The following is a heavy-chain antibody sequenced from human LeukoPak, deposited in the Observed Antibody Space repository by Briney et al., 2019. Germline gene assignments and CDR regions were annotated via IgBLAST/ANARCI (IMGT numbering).Heavy chain of an antibody. CDR2: ISYDGSNQ. V-gene: IGHV3-30-3*01. CDR3: ARDSSDNWFDP. Sequence: PGRSLRLSCAASGFTFSTFPMHWVRRSPGKGLEWVALISYDGSNQYYTDSVKGRFTISRDNSKNTLFLQMNSLRAEDTALYYCARDSSDNWFDPWGQGTLVTVSS. J-gene: IGHJ5*02. CDR1: GFTFSTFP.